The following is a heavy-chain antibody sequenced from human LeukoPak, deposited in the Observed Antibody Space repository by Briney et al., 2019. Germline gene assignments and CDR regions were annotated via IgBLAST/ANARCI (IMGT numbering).Heavy chain of an antibody. V-gene: IGHV3-49*03. D-gene: IGHD3-3*01. CDR3: TRVRSYDFWSGYRLFDY. J-gene: IGHJ4*02. CDR2: IRSKAYGGTT. Sequence: GGSLRLSCTASGFTFGDYAMSWFRQAPGKGLEWVGFIRSKAYGGTTEYAASVKGRFTISRDDSKSIAYLQMNSLKTEDTAVYYYTRVRSYDFWSGYRLFDYWGQGTLVTVSS. CDR1: GFTFGDYA.